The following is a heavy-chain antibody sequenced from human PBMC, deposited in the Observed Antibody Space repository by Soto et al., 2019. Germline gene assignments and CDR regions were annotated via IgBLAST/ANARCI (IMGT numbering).Heavy chain of an antibody. CDR2: INAGNGNT. V-gene: IGHV1-3*01. Sequence: ASVKVSCKASGYTFTSYAMRWVRQAPGQRLEWMGWINAGNGNTKYSQKFQGRVTITRDTSASTVYMELSSLRSEDTAVYYCARGRRDYGDYSIYWGQGTLVTVSS. J-gene: IGHJ4*02. D-gene: IGHD4-17*01. CDR1: GYTFTSYA. CDR3: ARGRRDYGDYSIY.